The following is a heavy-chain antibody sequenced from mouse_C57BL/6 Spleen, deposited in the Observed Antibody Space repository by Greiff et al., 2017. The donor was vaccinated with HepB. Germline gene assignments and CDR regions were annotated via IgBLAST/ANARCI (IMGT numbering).Heavy chain of an antibody. Sequence: VKLQQPGAELVRPGSSVKLSCKASGYTFTSYWMHWVKQRPIQGLEWIGNIDPSDSETHYNQKFKDKATLTVDKSSSTAYMQLSSLTSEDSAVYYCARGITTVVAYYYAMDYWGQGTSVTVSS. CDR3: ARGITTVVAYYYAMDY. V-gene: IGHV1-52*01. D-gene: IGHD1-1*01. J-gene: IGHJ4*01. CDR2: IDPSDSET. CDR1: GYTFTSYW.